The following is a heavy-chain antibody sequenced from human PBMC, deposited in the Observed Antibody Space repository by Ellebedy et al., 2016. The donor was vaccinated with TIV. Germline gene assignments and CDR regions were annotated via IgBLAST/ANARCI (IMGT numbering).Heavy chain of an antibody. J-gene: IGHJ3*02. CDR2: IYSGGNT. CDR1: GFTVSSNY. V-gene: IGHV3-66*01. Sequence: GESLKISCAASGFTVSSNYMSWVRQAPGMGLEWLSIIYSGGNTYYADSVKGRFTISRDNAKNTLYLQMNSLRAEDTAVYYCARGKSYDFDIWGQGTMVTVSS. CDR3: ARGKSYDFDI.